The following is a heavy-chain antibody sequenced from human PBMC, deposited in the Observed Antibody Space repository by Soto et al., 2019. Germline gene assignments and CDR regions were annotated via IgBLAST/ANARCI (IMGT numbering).Heavy chain of an antibody. CDR3: ASGATMIVVVITKGNFEFDY. V-gene: IGHV1-46*01. D-gene: IGHD3-22*01. CDR2: INPSGGST. J-gene: IGHJ4*02. CDR1: GYTFTMYY. Sequence: GASVNGSCKASGYTFTMYYIHLVLHAPGQWLGLMGIINPSGGSTSYAQKFQGRVTMTRDTSTSTVYMELSSLRSEDTAVYYCASGATMIVVVITKGNFEFDYWGQGTLVTVSS.